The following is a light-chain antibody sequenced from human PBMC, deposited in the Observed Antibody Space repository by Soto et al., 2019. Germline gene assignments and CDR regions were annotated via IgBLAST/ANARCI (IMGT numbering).Light chain of an antibody. CDR1: QSVSSSY. CDR3: QQYGSSPQT. V-gene: IGKV3-20*01. Sequence: EIVLTQSPGTLSLSPGERDTLSCRASQSVSSSYLAWYQQKPGQAPRLLIDGASSRATGIPDRFSGSGSGTDFALTISRLEPEDVAVYYCQQYGSSPQTFGQGTKLEIK. CDR2: GAS. J-gene: IGKJ2*01.